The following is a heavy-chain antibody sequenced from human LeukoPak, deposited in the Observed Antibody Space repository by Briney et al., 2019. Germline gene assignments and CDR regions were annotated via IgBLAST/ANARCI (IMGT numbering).Heavy chain of an antibody. CDR2: INPNSGNT. V-gene: IGHV1-18*04. CDR3: ARGDDYGDYEVYFDY. J-gene: IGHJ4*02. CDR1: GYTFTGYY. Sequence: GASVKVSCKASGYTFTGYYMHWVRQAPGQGLEWMGWINPNSGNTNYAQKLQGRVTMTTDTSTSTAYMELRSLRSDDTAVYYCARGDDYGDYEVYFDYWGQGTLVTASS. D-gene: IGHD4-17*01.